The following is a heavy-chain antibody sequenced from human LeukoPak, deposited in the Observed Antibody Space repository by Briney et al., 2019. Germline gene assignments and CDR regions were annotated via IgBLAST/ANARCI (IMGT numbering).Heavy chain of an antibody. Sequence: ASVKVSCKASGYTFTGYYMHWVRQAPGQGLEWMGWINPNSGGTNYAQKFQGRVTMTRDTSISTAYMELSRLRSDDTAVYYCARATSGVRGVIITLDYWGQGTLVTVSS. J-gene: IGHJ4*02. CDR2: INPNSGGT. V-gene: IGHV1-2*02. D-gene: IGHD3-10*01. CDR1: GYTFTGYY. CDR3: ARATSGVRGVIITLDY.